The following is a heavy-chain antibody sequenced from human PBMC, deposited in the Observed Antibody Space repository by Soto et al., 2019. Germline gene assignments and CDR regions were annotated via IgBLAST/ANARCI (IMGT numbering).Heavy chain of an antibody. CDR3: ARDGSERPATY. CDR1: GGSISTYY. Sequence: QVQLQESGPGLVKPSETLSLTCTVSGGSISTYYWIWIRQPPGKGLEWIGVFYNGGTTNYSPTLKARGTISVDPSKDQLSLKLNSVAAADTAVYYCARDGSERPATYLGQGILVTVSS. J-gene: IGHJ4*02. V-gene: IGHV4-59*01. D-gene: IGHD3-10*01. CDR2: FYNGGTT.